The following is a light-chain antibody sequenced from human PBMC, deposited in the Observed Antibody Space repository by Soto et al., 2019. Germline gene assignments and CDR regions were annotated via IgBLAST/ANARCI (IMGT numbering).Light chain of an antibody. CDR1: QSVSSY. CDR2: DAS. V-gene: IGKV3-11*01. CDR3: QQRSNWPLT. Sequence: EIVLTQSPATLSLSPGERATLSCRASQSVSSYLAWYQQKPGQAPRLLIYDASNRATGIQARFSGSGSGTAFTLPISSLEPEDFAVYYCQQRSNWPLTFGGGTKVEIK. J-gene: IGKJ4*01.